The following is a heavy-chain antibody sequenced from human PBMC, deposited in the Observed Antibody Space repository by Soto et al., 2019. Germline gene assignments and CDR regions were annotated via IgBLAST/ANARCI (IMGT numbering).Heavy chain of an antibody. Sequence: QMVESGGGLIQPGGSLRLSCAVSEFSVNNERITWVRQAPGKGLEWVSIIYNHGATHYLDSVKGRFSISRDNSKNTVDLQMNSLRVEDTAVYYCARMSAGLRYWGQGTLVTVSS. CDR2: IYNHGAT. J-gene: IGHJ4*02. CDR3: ARMSAGLRY. V-gene: IGHV3-53*01. CDR1: EFSVNNER.